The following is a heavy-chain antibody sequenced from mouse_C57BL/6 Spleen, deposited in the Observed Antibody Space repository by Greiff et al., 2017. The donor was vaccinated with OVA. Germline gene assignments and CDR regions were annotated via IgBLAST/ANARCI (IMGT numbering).Heavy chain of an antibody. V-gene: IGHV1-75*01. CDR1: GYTFTAYY. Sequence: QVQLQQSGPELVKPGASVKISCKASGYTFTAYYINWVKPRPGQGLEWIGWIFPGSGSTTYNQKFKGKASLTVAKSSSTAYMLLSSLTSEGSAVYFLARRGSRYSNGGFGYWGKGTTLTVFS. D-gene: IGHD2-5*01. CDR2: IFPGSGST. CDR3: ARRGSRYSNGGFGY. J-gene: IGHJ2*01.